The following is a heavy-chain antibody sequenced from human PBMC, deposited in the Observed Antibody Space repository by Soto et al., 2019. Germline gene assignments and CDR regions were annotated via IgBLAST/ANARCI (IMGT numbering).Heavy chain of an antibody. D-gene: IGHD2-2*01. CDR2: TYYRSKWYN. CDR1: GDSVSSNSAA. V-gene: IGHV6-1*01. CDR3: ARVRHCSSTSCYGHYYYYGMDV. J-gene: IGHJ6*02. Sequence: LSLTCVISGDSVSSNSAAWNWIRQSPSRGLEWLGRTYYRSKWYNDYAVSVKSRITINPDTSKNQFSLQLNSVTPEDTAVYYCARVRHCSSTSCYGHYYYYGMDVWGQGTTVTVSS.